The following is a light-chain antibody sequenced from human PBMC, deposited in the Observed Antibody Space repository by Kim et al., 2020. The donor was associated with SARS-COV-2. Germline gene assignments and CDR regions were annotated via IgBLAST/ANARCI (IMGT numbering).Light chain of an antibody. Sequence: GQRVNIACSGSNSNSGRDYVYWYQQLPRTAPKLLICRNDQRPSGVPDRFSGSKSGTSASLAISGLRSEDEADYYCAGWDARLRGWVFGGGTQLTVL. CDR2: RND. CDR3: AGWDARLRGWV. CDR1: NSNSGRDY. J-gene: IGLJ3*02. V-gene: IGLV1-47*01.